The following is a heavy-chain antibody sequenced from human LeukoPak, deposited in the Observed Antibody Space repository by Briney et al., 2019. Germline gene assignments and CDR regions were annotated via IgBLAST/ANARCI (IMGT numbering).Heavy chain of an antibody. CDR2: INHSGST. J-gene: IGHJ6*03. CDR3: ARGRYVYYYGSGSYRYYYYMDV. V-gene: IGHV4-34*01. D-gene: IGHD3-10*01. Sequence: SETLSLTCAVYGGSFSGYYWSWIRQPPGRGLERIGEINHSGSTNYNPSLKSRVTISVDTSKNQFSLKLSSVTAADTAVYYCARGRYVYYYGSGSYRYYYYMDVWGKGTTVTVSS. CDR1: GGSFSGYY.